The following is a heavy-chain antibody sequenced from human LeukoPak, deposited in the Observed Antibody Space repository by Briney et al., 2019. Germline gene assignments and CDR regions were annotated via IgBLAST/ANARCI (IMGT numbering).Heavy chain of an antibody. Sequence: SQTLSLXCTVSGDSISSGNYYWSWIRQPAGKGLEWIGRIYTSGNTNYNPSLKSQVTISMDTSKNQFSLNLNSVTAADTAVYYSARDRAGDSFDIWGQGTMVTVSS. CDR1: GDSISSGNYY. V-gene: IGHV4-61*02. CDR3: ARDRAGDSFDI. CDR2: IYTSGNT. J-gene: IGHJ3*02. D-gene: IGHD7-27*01.